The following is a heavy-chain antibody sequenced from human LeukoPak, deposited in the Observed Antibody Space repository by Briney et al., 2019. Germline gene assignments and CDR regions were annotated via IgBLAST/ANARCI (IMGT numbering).Heavy chain of an antibody. V-gene: IGHV4-4*07. CDR2: IHTSGST. CDR3: ARRDISSGWSFDY. D-gene: IGHD6-19*01. J-gene: IGHJ4*02. CDR1: GGSTSNYH. Sequence: SETLSRTCTVSGGSTSNYHWSWIRQPAGKGLEWIGQIHTSGSTNYNPPLKSRVTMSIDTTEDQVSLTIRSVTAADTAFYYCARRDISSGWSFDYWGQGTLVTVSS.